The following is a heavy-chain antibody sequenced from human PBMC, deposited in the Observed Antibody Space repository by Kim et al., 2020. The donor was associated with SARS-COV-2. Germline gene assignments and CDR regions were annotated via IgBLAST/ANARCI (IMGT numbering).Heavy chain of an antibody. V-gene: IGHV3-30*10. CDR3: ARFGSGSYYPYYFDY. J-gene: IGHJ4*02. Sequence: DPRKGRFTISRDNARTTLYLQMNGMRAEDTAGYYCARFGSGSYYPYYFDYWGQGTLVTVSS. D-gene: IGHD3-10*01.